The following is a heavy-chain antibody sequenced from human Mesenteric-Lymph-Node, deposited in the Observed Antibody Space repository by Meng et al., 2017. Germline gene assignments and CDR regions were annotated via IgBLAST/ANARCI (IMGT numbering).Heavy chain of an antibody. CDR1: CGSMSSSSG. V-gene: IGHV4-4*02. Sequence: LQGAGPGLVKPSGALSLSVAVACGSMSSSSGGSWVRQPPGKGLEWIGEIYHSGSTNYNPSLKSRVSISVDKSKNQFSLKLSSVTAADTAVYYCARADKVRFDYWGQGTLVTVSS. CDR2: IYHSGST. CDR3: ARADKVRFDY. J-gene: IGHJ4*02.